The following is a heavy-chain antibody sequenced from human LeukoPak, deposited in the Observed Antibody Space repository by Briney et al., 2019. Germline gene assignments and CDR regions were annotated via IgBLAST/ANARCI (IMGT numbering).Heavy chain of an antibody. CDR2: IWYDGSNK. CDR1: GFTFSSYG. D-gene: IGHD3-16*01. V-gene: IGHV3-33*01. J-gene: IGHJ6*03. CDR3: ARDSGGYYYYMDV. Sequence: PGRSLRLSCAASGFTFSSYGMHWVHQAPGKGLEWVAVIWYDGSNKYYADPVKGRFTISRDNSKNTLYLQMNSLRAEDTAVYYCARDSGGYYYYMDVWGKGTTVTVSS.